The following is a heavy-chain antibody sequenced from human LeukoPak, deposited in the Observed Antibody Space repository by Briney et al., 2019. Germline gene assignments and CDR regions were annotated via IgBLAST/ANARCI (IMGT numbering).Heavy chain of an antibody. CDR2: INHSGST. Sequence: KPSETLSLTCTVSGGSISSSSYYWGWIRQPPGKGLEWIGEINHSGSTNYNPSLKSRVTISVDTSKNQFSLKLSSVTAADTAVYYCARHMTITMVRGVIFGYDWFDPWGQGTLVTVSS. J-gene: IGHJ5*02. CDR1: GGSISSSSYY. V-gene: IGHV4-39*01. CDR3: ARHMTITMVRGVIFGYDWFDP. D-gene: IGHD3-10*01.